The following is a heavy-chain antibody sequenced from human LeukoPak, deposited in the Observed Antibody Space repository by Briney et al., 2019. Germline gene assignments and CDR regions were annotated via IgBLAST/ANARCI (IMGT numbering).Heavy chain of an antibody. J-gene: IGHJ5*02. CDR3: ARGPNKSDGGNSGSAWFDP. CDR2: MNPNSGNT. V-gene: IGHV1-8*01. D-gene: IGHD4-23*01. CDR1: GYTFTTFD. Sequence: ASVTVSFKASGYTFTTFDINWVRQATGQGLEWMGWMNPNSGNTGYAQKFQGRVTMTRNTSISTAYMELRSLRSEDTAVYYCARGPNKSDGGNSGSAWFDPWGQGTLVTVSS.